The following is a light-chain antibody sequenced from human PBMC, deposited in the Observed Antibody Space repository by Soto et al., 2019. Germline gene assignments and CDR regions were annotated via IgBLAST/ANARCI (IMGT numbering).Light chain of an antibody. V-gene: IGKV1D-12*01. CDR2: AAS. CDR3: QQGYSFSRS. CDR1: QAIGVW. Sequence: DIQMTQSPYSVSASVGDRVTITCRASQAIGVWIAWYHQKPGKAPKLLISAASILQNGVPSRFRDNGSGTEFTLTINSLQPEDFGTYYCQQGYSFSRSFGPGTKVDFK. J-gene: IGKJ3*01.